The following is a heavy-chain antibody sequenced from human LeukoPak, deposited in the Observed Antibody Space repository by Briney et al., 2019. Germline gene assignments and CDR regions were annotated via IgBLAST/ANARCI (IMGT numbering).Heavy chain of an antibody. J-gene: IGHJ6*03. V-gene: IGHV4-38-2*01. Sequence: PSETLSLTCAVSGYSFSSGCYWGWFRPPPGKGLEWIGCIFHSGNTYYNPSLKSRVSISVDTSKNHFSLKLTSVTAADSAVYYCARQGGSSSPYYYYYMDVWGKGTTVTVSS. CDR2: IFHSGNT. CDR3: ARQGGSSSPYYYYYMDV. D-gene: IGHD6-13*01. CDR1: GYSFSSGCY.